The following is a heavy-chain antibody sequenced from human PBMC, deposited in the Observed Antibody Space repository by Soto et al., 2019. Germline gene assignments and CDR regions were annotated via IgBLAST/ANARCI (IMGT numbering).Heavy chain of an antibody. Sequence: EVHLVESGGGLVQPGGSLRLSCAASGFTFSSYSMNWVRQAPGKGLEWVSYISTSSSTISYADSVKGRFTISRDNAKNPLDLQMDSLRAEDTAVYYCAREGGYSYGYHYWGQGTLVTVSS. CDR3: AREGGYSYGYHY. D-gene: IGHD5-18*01. V-gene: IGHV3-48*01. CDR1: GFTFSSYS. J-gene: IGHJ4*02. CDR2: ISTSSSTI.